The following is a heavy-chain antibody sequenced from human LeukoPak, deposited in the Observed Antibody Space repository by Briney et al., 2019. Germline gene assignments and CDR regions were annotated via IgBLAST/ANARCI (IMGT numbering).Heavy chain of an antibody. CDR3: ASSVPSLTGYTHFDY. CDR1: GGSISSYC. D-gene: IGHD3-9*01. V-gene: IGHV4-59*01. CDR2: IYYSGST. Sequence: TSETLSLTCTVSGGSISSYCWSWIRQPPGKGLEWIGYIYYSGSTNYNPSLKSRVTISVDTSKNQFSLKLSSVTAADTAVYYCASSVPSLTGYTHFDYWGQGTLVTVSS. J-gene: IGHJ4*02.